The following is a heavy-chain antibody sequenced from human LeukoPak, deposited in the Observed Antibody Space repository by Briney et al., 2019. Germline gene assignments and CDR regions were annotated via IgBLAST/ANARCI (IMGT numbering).Heavy chain of an antibody. J-gene: IGHJ3*02. CDR3: ARDPAPDAFDI. CDR1: GASISSYS. V-gene: IGHV4-4*07. Sequence: SETLSLTCTVSGASISSYSWSWIRQPAGKGLEWIGRIYSSGSTNYNPSLKSRVTMLADTSKNHFSLKLSSVTAADTAVYYCARDPAPDAFDIWGQGTMVTVSS. CDR2: IYSSGST.